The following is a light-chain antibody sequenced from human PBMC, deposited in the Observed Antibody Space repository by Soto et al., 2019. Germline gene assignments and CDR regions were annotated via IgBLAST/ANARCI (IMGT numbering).Light chain of an antibody. Sequence: EIVLTQSPATLSLSPGERATLSCRASRSISIYLAWYQQKPGQAPRVLIYDAYNRATGIPARFSGSGSVTDFTLTISSLEPEDFAVYYCQQRSNWPLTFGGGTRVEIK. CDR2: DAY. CDR3: QQRSNWPLT. J-gene: IGKJ4*01. V-gene: IGKV3-11*01. CDR1: RSISIY.